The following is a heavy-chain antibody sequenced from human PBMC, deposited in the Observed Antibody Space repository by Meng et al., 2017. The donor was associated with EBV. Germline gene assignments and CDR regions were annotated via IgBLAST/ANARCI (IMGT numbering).Heavy chain of an antibody. D-gene: IGHD1-26*01. CDR2: FHPGNDNT. V-gene: IGHV1-3*01. Sequence: GEAGAEVKNAAGAVEVFCEAFRFSFNSHAMPWVAQGPAPRVWWVGLFHPGNDNTEYSQKFQGRVTITRDTSASTAYLELSNLISEDTAVYYCAGAGFRGNYKSIDYWGQGTLVTVSS. CDR3: AGAGFRGNYKSIDY. CDR1: RFSFNSHA. J-gene: IGHJ4*02.